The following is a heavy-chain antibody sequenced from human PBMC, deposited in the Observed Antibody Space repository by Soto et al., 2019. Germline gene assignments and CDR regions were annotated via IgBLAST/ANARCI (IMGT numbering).Heavy chain of an antibody. J-gene: IGHJ6*02. CDR3: ARVNSSSSHYYYGMDV. Sequence: ASVKVSFKASGYTFTGYYMHWVRQAPGQGLERKGWINPNSGGTNYAQKYQGWVTMTRDTSISTAYMELSRLRSDDTAVYYCARVNSSSSHYYYGMDVWGQGTTVTVSS. V-gene: IGHV1-2*04. D-gene: IGHD6-6*01. CDR1: GYTFTGYY. CDR2: INPNSGGT.